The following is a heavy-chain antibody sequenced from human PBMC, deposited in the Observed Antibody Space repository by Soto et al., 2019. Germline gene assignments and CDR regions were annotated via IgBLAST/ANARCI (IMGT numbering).Heavy chain of an antibody. J-gene: IGHJ4*02. CDR3: ARDNVLLWFGELDY. Sequence: QVQLVQSGAEVKKPGASVKVSCKASGYTFTSYAMHWVRQAPGQRLEWMGWINAGNGNTKYSQKFQGRVTITRDTAASTAYIELSSLRSEDTAVYYCARDNVLLWFGELDYWGQGTLVTVSS. D-gene: IGHD3-10*01. CDR2: INAGNGNT. V-gene: IGHV1-3*01. CDR1: GYTFTSYA.